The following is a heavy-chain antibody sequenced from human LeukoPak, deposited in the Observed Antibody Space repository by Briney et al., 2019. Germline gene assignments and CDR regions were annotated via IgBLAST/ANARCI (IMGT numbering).Heavy chain of an antibody. V-gene: IGHV5-51*01. J-gene: IGHJ4*02. CDR3: ARHLAAPDWRSFDY. Sequence: GESLKISCKGSGYSFTSNWIGWVRQMPGKGLEWMGIIYPGDSNTKYSPSFQGQVTISADKSISTAYLQWSSLKASDTAMYYCARHLAAPDWRSFDYWGQGTLVTVSS. CDR1: GYSFTSNW. D-gene: IGHD6-13*01. CDR2: IYPGDSNT.